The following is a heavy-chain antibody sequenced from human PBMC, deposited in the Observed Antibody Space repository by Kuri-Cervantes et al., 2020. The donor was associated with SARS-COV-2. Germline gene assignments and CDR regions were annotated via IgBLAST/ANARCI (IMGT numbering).Heavy chain of an antibody. J-gene: IGHJ6*02. CDR3: ARDPTTVTTGIGMDV. V-gene: IGHV1-46*01. D-gene: IGHD4-17*01. Sequence: ASVKVSCKASGYTFTTYYIHWVRQAPGQGLEWMGIINPSGGGTSYAQKFQGRVAVTRDTPTSTVYMELRSLRSEDTAVYYCARDPTTVTTGIGMDVWGQGTTVTVSS. CDR1: GYTFTTYY. CDR2: INPSGGGT.